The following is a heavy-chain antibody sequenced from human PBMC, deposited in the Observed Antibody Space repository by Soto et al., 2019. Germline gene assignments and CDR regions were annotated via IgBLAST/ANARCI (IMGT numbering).Heavy chain of an antibody. CDR2: IGGSSRSI. D-gene: IGHD5-18*01. CDR1: GFTFTTSA. J-gene: IGHJ3*02. CDR3: AREVGAAMGEAFDI. V-gene: IGHV3-21*01. Sequence: EVQVVESGGGLVMPGGSLRLSCVGSGFTFTTSAMNWVRQAPGKGLEWVSSIGGSSRSIYYADSVKGRFTISRDNTKNSLYLQMNSLTVEDTALYFCAREVGAAMGEAFDIWGQGTMVTVS.